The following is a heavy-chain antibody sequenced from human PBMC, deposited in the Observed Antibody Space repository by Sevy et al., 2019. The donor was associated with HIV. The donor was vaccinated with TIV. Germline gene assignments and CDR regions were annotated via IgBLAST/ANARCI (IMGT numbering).Heavy chain of an antibody. V-gene: IGHV3-11*01. D-gene: IGHD3-16*01. CDR2: ISSSGSTI. J-gene: IGHJ3*02. CDR3: ARAGWGTTDAFDI. CDR1: GFTISEYY. Sequence: GGSLRLSCAASGFTISEYYMSWIRQAPGKGLEWVSYISSSGSTIYYADSVKGRFTISRDNAKNSLYLQMNSLRAEDTAVYYCARAGWGTTDAFDIWGQGTMVTVSS.